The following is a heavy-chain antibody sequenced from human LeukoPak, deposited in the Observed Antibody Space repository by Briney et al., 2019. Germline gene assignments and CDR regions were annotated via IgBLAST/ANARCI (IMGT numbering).Heavy chain of an antibody. J-gene: IGHJ3*02. CDR1: GDSISSSGYY. CDR2: INHSGST. CDR3: ARLSGIRYFARAFDI. V-gene: IGHV4-39*07. D-gene: IGHD3-9*01. Sequence: PSETLSHTCTVSGDSISSSGYYWGWIRQPPGKGLEWIGEINHSGSTNYNPSLKSRVTISVDTSKNQFSLKLSSVTAADTAVYYCARLSGIRYFARAFDIWGQGTMVTVSS.